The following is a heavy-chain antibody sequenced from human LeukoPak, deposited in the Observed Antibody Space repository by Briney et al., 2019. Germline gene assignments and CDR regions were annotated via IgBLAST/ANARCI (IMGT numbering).Heavy chain of an antibody. Sequence: GTSVKLSCKASVYTFTSCDINWVRQATGQGLEWMGWMNPNSGNTGYGQSFQGRITMTRDISIGTAYMELSNLTSEDTAIDCCTRGSSGRRDNWGQGTLVTVSA. D-gene: IGHD6-19*01. J-gene: IGHJ4*02. CDR2: MNPNSGNT. V-gene: IGHV1-8*01. CDR1: VYTFTSCD. CDR3: TRGSSGRRDN.